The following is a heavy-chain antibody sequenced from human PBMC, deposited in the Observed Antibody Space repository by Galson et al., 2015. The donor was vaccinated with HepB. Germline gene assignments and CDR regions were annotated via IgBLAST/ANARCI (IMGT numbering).Heavy chain of an antibody. D-gene: IGHD6-6*01. CDR3: TRRPYSSSPSLPTYGMDV. CDR1: GLTFSGSA. J-gene: IGHJ6*02. Sequence: SLRLSCAASGLTFSGSAMHWVRQASGKGLEWVGRIRSKANSYATAYAASVKGRFTISRDDSKNTAYLQMNSLKTEDTAVYYCTRRPYSSSPSLPTYGMDVWGQGTTVTVSS. V-gene: IGHV3-73*01. CDR2: IRSKANSYAT.